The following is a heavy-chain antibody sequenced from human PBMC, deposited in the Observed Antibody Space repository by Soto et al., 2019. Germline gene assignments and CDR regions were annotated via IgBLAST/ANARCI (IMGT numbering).Heavy chain of an antibody. Sequence: ASVKVSCKASGYTFTSYGISWVRQAPGQGLEWMGWISAYNGNTNYAQKLQGRVTMTTDTSTSTAYMELRSLRSDDTAVYYCARPANYYDSSGYFFDYWGQGTLVTVSS. CDR3: ARPANYYDSSGYFFDY. D-gene: IGHD3-22*01. V-gene: IGHV1-18*04. CDR1: GYTFTSYG. CDR2: ISAYNGNT. J-gene: IGHJ4*02.